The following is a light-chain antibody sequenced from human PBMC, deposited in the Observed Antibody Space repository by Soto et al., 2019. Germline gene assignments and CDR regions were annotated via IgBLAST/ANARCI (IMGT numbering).Light chain of an antibody. CDR3: QQFNAYPLT. J-gene: IGKJ4*01. V-gene: IGKV1-9*01. CDR2: GAP. CDR1: QGISDY. Sequence: DIQLTQSPSFLSASVGDRVTISCRASQGISDYLAWYQQKPGKAPKLLIYGAPTLQSGVPSRFSGSASGTEFTLTISSLQPEDFATYFCQQFNAYPLTFGGVTKLEIK.